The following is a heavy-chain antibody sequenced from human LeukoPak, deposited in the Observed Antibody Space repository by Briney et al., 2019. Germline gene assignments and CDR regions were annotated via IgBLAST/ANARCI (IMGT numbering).Heavy chain of an antibody. V-gene: IGHV3-11*01. Sequence: GGSLRLSCAVSGFTFSDYYMSWIRQAPGKGLEWVSYISSSGSTIYYADSVKGRFTISRDNSKNTLYLQMNSLRAEDTAVYYCAKDLITYYYGSGSPRPVDYWGQGTLVTVSS. CDR1: GFTFSDYY. J-gene: IGHJ4*02. CDR2: ISSSGSTI. CDR3: AKDLITYYYGSGSPRPVDY. D-gene: IGHD3-10*01.